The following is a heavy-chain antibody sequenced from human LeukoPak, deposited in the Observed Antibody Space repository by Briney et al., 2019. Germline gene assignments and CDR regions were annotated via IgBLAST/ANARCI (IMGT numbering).Heavy chain of an antibody. CDR1: GYTFTSYY. J-gene: IGHJ4*02. CDR2: INPSGGST. CDR3: ARHKEVGDYYYFDY. V-gene: IGHV1-46*01. D-gene: IGHD2/OR15-2a*01. Sequence: ASVKVSCKASGYTFTSYYMHWVRQAPGQGLEWMGIINPSGGSTSYTRKFQGRVTMTRDTSTTTVYMELSSRRSQDTAVYYCARHKEVGDYYYFDYWGQGTLVTVSS.